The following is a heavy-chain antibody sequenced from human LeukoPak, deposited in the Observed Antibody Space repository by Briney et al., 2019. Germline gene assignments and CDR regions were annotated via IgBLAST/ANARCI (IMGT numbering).Heavy chain of an antibody. D-gene: IGHD1-1*01. CDR2: IIPIFGIA. Sequence: GASVKVSCKASGGTFSSYAISWVRQAPGQGLEWMGRIIPIFGIANYAQKFQGRVTITADKSTSTAYMELSSLRSEDTAVYYCARDSTGTTGAPGYWGQGTLVTVSS. CDR1: GGTFSSYA. J-gene: IGHJ4*02. V-gene: IGHV1-69*04. CDR3: ARDSTGTTGAPGY.